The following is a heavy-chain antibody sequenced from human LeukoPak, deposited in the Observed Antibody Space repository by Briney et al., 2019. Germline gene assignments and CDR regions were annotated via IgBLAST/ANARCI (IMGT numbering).Heavy chain of an antibody. D-gene: IGHD6-13*01. CDR3: ARDHSSSWYFPYYYYMDV. J-gene: IGHJ6*03. CDR1: GYTFTGYY. Sequence: ASVKVSCKASGYTFTGYYMHWVRQAPGQGLERMGWINPNSGGTNYAQKFQGRVTMTRDTSISTAYMELSRLRSDDTAVYYCARDHSSSWYFPYYYYMDVWGKGTTVTVSS. CDR2: INPNSGGT. V-gene: IGHV1-2*02.